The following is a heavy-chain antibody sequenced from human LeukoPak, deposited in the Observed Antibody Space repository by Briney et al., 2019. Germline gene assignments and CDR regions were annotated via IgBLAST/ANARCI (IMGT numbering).Heavy chain of an antibody. CDR1: GGSISSSSYY. J-gene: IGHJ4*02. CDR3: ARERRLRSIDY. Sequence: SETLSLTCTGSGGSISSSSYYWGWIRQPPGKGLEWIGSIYYSGSTYYNPSLKSRVTISVDTSKNQFSLKLSSVTAADTSVYYCARERRLRSIDYWGQGTLVTVSS. D-gene: IGHD5/OR15-5a*01. V-gene: IGHV4-39*07. CDR2: IYYSGST.